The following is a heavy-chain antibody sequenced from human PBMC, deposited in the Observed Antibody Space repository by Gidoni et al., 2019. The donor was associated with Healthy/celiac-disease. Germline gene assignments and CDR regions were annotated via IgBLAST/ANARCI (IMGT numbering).Heavy chain of an antibody. D-gene: IGHD5-12*01. J-gene: IGHJ4*02. CDR3: ARVSTRVDIVATVDDY. CDR1: GYTFTSYG. CDR2: ISVYNGNT. V-gene: IGHV1-18*01. Sequence: QVQLVQSGAAVKKPGASVKVSCQASGYTFTSYGISWVRQAPGQGLEWMGWISVYNGNTNYAQKLQGRVTMTTDTSTSTAYMELRSLRSDDTAVYYGARVSTRVDIVATVDDYWGQGTLVTVSS.